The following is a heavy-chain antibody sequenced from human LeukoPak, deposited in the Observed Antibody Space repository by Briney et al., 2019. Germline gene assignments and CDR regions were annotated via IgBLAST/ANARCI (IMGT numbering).Heavy chain of an antibody. CDR1: GGSFSGYY. Sequence: SETLSLTCAVYGGSFSGYYWSWIRQPPGKGLEWIGSIYHSGSTYYNTSLKSRVTISVDTSKNQFSLKLSSVTAADTAVYYCAREAKWSADYWGQGTLVTVSS. CDR2: IYHSGST. CDR3: AREAKWSADY. J-gene: IGHJ4*02. V-gene: IGHV4-34*01. D-gene: IGHD2-15*01.